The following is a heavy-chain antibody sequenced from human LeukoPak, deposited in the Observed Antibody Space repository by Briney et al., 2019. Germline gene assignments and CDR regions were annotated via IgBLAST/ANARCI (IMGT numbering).Heavy chain of an antibody. D-gene: IGHD2-15*01. CDR2: IRFDGSNQ. Sequence: GGSLRLPCAAAGFTFSSYGMHCVRQAPGKGLEWVTFIRFDGSNQYYADSVKGRFTISRDNAKNSLYLQMNSLRAEDTAVYYCARDFNGGYCSGGSCYNFDYWGQGTLVTVSS. CDR3: ARDFNGGYCSGGSCYNFDY. V-gene: IGHV3-30*02. CDR1: GFTFSSYG. J-gene: IGHJ4*02.